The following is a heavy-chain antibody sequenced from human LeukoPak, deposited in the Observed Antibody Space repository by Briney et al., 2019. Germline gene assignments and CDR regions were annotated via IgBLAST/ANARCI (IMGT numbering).Heavy chain of an antibody. V-gene: IGHV5-51*01. CDR1: GYSFTSYW. CDR2: IYPGDSDT. Sequence: GESLKISCKGSGYSFTSYWIGWVRQMPGKGLEWMGIIYPGDSDTRYSPSFQGQVTISADKSISTAYLQWSSLKASDTAMYYCARNAGYSSGWYDAFDIWGQGTMVTVSS. CDR3: ARNAGYSSGWYDAFDI. J-gene: IGHJ3*02. D-gene: IGHD6-19*01.